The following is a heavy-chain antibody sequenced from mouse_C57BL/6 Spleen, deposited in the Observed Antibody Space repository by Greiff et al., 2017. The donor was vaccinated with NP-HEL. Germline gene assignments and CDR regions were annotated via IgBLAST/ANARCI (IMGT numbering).Heavy chain of an antibody. CDR2: IDPETGGT. Sequence: VQVVESGAELVRPGASVTLSCKASGYTFTDYEMHWVKQTPVHGLEWIGAIDPETGGTAYNQKFKGKAILTADKSSSTAYMELRSLTSEDSAVYYCTRGWVDYWGQGTTLTVSS. D-gene: IGHD3-3*01. J-gene: IGHJ2*01. V-gene: IGHV1-15*01. CDR3: TRGWVDY. CDR1: GYTFTDYE.